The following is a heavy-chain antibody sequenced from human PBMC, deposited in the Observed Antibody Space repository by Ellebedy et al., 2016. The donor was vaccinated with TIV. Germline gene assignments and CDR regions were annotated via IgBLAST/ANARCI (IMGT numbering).Heavy chain of an antibody. CDR2: ISSSSSYI. D-gene: IGHD3-10*01. Sequence: GESLKISCAASGFTFSSYSMNWVRQAPGKGLEWVSSISSSSSYIYYADSVKGRFTISRDNAKNSLYLQMNSLRAEDTAVYYCARGGSGSSYFDYWGQGTLVTVSS. CDR1: GFTFSSYS. J-gene: IGHJ4*02. CDR3: ARGGSGSSYFDY. V-gene: IGHV3-21*01.